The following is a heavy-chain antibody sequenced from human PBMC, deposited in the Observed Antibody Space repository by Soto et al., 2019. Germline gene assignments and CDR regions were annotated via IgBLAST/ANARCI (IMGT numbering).Heavy chain of an antibody. D-gene: IGHD1-26*01. CDR2: IYYSGST. Sequence: SETLSLTCTVSGGSISSYYWSWIRQPPGKGLEWIWYIYYSGSTNYNPSLKSRVTISVDTSKNQFSLKLSSVTAADTAVYYCARDPYSSFWFDPWGQGTLVTVSS. V-gene: IGHV4-59*01. CDR1: GGSISSYY. J-gene: IGHJ5*02. CDR3: ARDPYSSFWFDP.